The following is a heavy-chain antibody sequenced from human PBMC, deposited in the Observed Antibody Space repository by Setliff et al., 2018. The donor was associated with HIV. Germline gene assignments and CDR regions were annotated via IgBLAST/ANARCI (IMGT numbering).Heavy chain of an antibody. CDR3: ATVSHTNVAAHDAFDI. Sequence: ASVKVSCKVSGYTLTELSRHWVRQAPGKGLEWMGGFDPEDGNTIYAQKFQGRVTMTADTSTDTAYMELSSLGSEDTAVYYCATVSHTNVAAHDAFDIWGQGTMVTVSS. D-gene: IGHD6-19*01. CDR1: GYTLTELS. CDR2: FDPEDGNT. J-gene: IGHJ3*02. V-gene: IGHV1-24*01.